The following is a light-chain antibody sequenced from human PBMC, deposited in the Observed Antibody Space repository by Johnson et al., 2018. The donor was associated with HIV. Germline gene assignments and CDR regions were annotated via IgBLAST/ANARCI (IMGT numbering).Light chain of an antibody. CDR2: DNN. Sequence: QSVLTQPPSVSAAPGQKVTTSCSGSSSNIGNNYVSWYQQLPGTAPKLLIYDNNKRPSGIPDRISGSKSGTSATLGITGLQTGDAADYYCATWDSGLSAGHVFGTGTKVTVL. J-gene: IGLJ1*01. CDR3: ATWDSGLSAGHV. V-gene: IGLV1-51*01. CDR1: SSNIGNNY.